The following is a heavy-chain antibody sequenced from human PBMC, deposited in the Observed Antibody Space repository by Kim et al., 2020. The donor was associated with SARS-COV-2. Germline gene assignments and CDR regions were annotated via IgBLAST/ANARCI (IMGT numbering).Heavy chain of an antibody. CDR1: GYTFIASG. J-gene: IGHJ4*02. D-gene: IGHD2-8*01. Sequence: ASVKVSCKTSGYTFIASGMHWVRQAPGQRFGWMGWINIGNGDATYSQKFQDRVTISTDTSAGTAYMELSSLRSEDTAVYYCARLIGPTTNFDYWGQGTLVTVSS. CDR3: ARLIGPTTNFDY. V-gene: IGHV1-3*04. CDR2: INIGNGDA.